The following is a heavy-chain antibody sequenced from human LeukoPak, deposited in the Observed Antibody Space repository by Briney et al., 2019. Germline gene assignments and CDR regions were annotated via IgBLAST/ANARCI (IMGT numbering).Heavy chain of an antibody. V-gene: IGHV3-53*01. J-gene: IGHJ4*02. CDR2: IYSGGST. D-gene: IGHD4-17*01. CDR3: ARSDDYGISDY. CDR1: GFTVSSNY. Sequence: PGGSLRLSCAASGFTVSSNYMSWVRQAPGKGLEWVSVIYSGGSTYYADSVKGRFTISRDNSKNTLYLQMNSLRAEDTAVYYCARSDDYGISDYWGQGTLVTVSS.